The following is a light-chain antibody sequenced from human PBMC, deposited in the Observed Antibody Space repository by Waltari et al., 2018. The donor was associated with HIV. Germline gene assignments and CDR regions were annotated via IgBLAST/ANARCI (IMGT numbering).Light chain of an antibody. CDR1: KSNIGAGHV. CDR3: QSSDIRLHGLWV. J-gene: IGLJ3*02. Sequence: QSLLTPPPSVSAPPGQSITITSTGNKSNIGAGHVVHSYRQLPGTAPRLLIFANSNRPSGVPDRISGSKSTASASLAITGLQAEDEGYYYCQSSDIRLHGLWVFGGGTKVTVL. V-gene: IGLV1-40*01. CDR2: ANS.